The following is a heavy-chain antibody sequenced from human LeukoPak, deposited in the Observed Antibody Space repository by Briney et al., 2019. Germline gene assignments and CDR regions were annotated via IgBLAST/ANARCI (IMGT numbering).Heavy chain of an antibody. CDR3: ARTPRLAPIWVDAMGAFDI. D-gene: IGHD3-16*01. Sequence: KPSETLSLTCTVSGGSVSSSSYYWSGIRQPPGKGLEWIGNIYYSGSTNYNPSLKSRVTISVDTSKNQFSLKLNSVTAADTAVHYCARTPRLAPIWVDAMGAFDIWGQGTMVTVSS. CDR2: IYYSGST. J-gene: IGHJ3*02. V-gene: IGHV4-61*01. CDR1: GGSVSSSSYY.